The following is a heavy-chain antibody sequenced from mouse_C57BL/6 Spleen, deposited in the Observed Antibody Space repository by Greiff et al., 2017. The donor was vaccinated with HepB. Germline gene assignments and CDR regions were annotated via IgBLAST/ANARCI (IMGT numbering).Heavy chain of an antibody. V-gene: IGHV1-39*01. CDR2: INPNYGTT. Sequence: EVQLQQSGPELVKPGASVKISCKASGYSFTDYNMNWVKQSNGKSLEWIGVINPNYGTTSYNQKFKGKATLTVDQSSSTAYMQLSSLTSEDSAVYFCAREGYGSSYRYFDVWGTGTTVTVSS. D-gene: IGHD1-1*01. CDR1: GYSFTDYN. CDR3: AREGYGSSYRYFDV. J-gene: IGHJ1*03.